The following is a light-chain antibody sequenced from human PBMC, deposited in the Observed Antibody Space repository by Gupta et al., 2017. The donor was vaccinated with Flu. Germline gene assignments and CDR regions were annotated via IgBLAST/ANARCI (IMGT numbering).Light chain of an antibody. J-gene: IGLJ1*01. CDR2: DVS. CDR3: SSYTSISTPYV. V-gene: IGLV2-14*01. CDR1: TDVGGDNS. Sequence: TDVGGDNSVSWYQQHPGKVPKLMIYDVSNRPSGVSNRFSGSKSGNTASPTISGLQAEDEAEYYCSSYTSISTPYVFGTGTKVTVL.